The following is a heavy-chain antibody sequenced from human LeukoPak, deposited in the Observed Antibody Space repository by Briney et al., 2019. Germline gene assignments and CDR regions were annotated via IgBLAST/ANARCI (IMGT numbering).Heavy chain of an antibody. CDR3: ARSYNYRFDY. D-gene: IGHD3-22*01. Sequence: GSLRLSCEVSGFTVSTYWMRWVRQGPGKGLEWVARLSSDGRSTNYADFVKGRATISRDNAKNTLFLEMSGLRADDTAVYYCARSYNYRFDYWGQGTLVVVSS. CDR2: LSSDGRST. CDR1: GFTVSTYW. J-gene: IGHJ4*02. V-gene: IGHV3-74*01.